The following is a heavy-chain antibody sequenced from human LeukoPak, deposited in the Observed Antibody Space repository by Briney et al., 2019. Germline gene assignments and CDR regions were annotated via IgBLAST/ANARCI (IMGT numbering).Heavy chain of an antibody. J-gene: IGHJ4*02. Sequence: GGSLRLSCAASGFTFSSSAMNWDRQAPGKGLEWVSSINNVASHIYYAHSVKGRFTISRDNAKNSLYLQMNSLSDEDTAVYYCARDPTQYLRYGHFDYWGQRTLVTVSS. D-gene: IGHD5/OR15-5a*01. V-gene: IGHV3-21*01. CDR3: ARDPTQYLRYGHFDY. CDR2: INNVASHI. CDR1: GFTFSSSA.